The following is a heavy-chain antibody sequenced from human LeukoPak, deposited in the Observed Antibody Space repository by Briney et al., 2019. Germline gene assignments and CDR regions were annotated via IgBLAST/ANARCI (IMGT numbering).Heavy chain of an antibody. D-gene: IGHD2-2*02. V-gene: IGHV4-4*02. CDR1: GGYLSSSHW. CDR3: ARRMGVSYCSSTSCYNLVWFDP. CDR2: IYHSGST. Sequence: SGTLSLTCAVSGGYLSSSHWWSWARQPPGKGLEWIGEIYHSGSTNYNPSLKSRVTRSVDTSKNQFSLKLSSVSAADTAVYYCARRMGVSYCSSTSCYNLVWFDPWGQGTLVTVSS. J-gene: IGHJ5*02.